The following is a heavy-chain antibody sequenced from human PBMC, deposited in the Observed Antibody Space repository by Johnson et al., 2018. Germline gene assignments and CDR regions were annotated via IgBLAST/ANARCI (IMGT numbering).Heavy chain of an antibody. J-gene: IGHJ3*01. V-gene: IGHV3-23*04. CDR2: ITKSGDNS. CDR3: ARDPHDGFDV. CDR1: GFTFSTYA. Sequence: VQLVESGGGLVQXGGSLRLSCAASGFTFSTYAMSWVRQAPGKGLEWVSAITKSGDNSYYTDSVKGRFTVSRDNSRNTLFLQMNSLRTDDMAVYYCARDPHDGFDVWGQGTMVTVSS.